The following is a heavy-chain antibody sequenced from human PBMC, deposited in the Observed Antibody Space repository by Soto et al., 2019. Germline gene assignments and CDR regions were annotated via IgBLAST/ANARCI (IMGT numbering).Heavy chain of an antibody. CDR1: GGSFSGYY. Sequence: SETLSLTCAVYGGSFSGYYWSWIRQPPGKGLEWIGEINHSGSTNYNPSLKSRVTISVDTSKNQFSLKLSSVTAADTAVYYCAIEDSSGWDTLFDYWGQGTLVTVSS. D-gene: IGHD6-19*01. V-gene: IGHV4-34*01. J-gene: IGHJ4*02. CDR2: INHSGST. CDR3: AIEDSSGWDTLFDY.